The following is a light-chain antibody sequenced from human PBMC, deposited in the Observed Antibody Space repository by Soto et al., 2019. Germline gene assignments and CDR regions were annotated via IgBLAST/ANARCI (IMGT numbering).Light chain of an antibody. CDR3: LLSYNVPYV. J-gene: IGLJ1*01. CDR2: DTT. V-gene: IGLV7-46*01. CDR1: TGAVTNGHY. Sequence: QAVVTQEPSLTVTTGGTVTLTCGSSTGAVTNGHYPYWFQQKPGQAPRTLIYDTTNRHSWTPARFSGSLRGGKAALTLSGAQPEDEAEYYCLLSYNVPYVFGTGTKVTVL.